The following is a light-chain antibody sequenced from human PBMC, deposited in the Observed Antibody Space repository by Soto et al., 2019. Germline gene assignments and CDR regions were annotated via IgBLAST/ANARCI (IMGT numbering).Light chain of an antibody. V-gene: IGLV9-49*01. CDR3: GADHGSGSNFVVV. CDR1: SGYSNYK. CDR2: VGTGGIVG. Sequence: QAVVTQPPSASASLGASVTLTCTLSSGYSNYKVDWYQQRPGKGPRFVMRVGTGGIVGSKGDGIPDRFSVLGSGLNRYLTIKNIQEEDESDYHCGADHGSGSNFVVVFGGGTQLT. J-gene: IGLJ2*01.